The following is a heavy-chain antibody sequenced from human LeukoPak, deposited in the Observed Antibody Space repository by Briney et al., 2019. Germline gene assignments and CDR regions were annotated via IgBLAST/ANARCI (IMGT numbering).Heavy chain of an antibody. CDR3: ARQDIVVVTAIDY. V-gene: IGHV4-39*01. J-gene: IGHJ4*02. D-gene: IGHD2-21*02. CDR2: IYYSGST. Sequence: PSQTLSLTCTVSGGSISSSSYYWGWIRQPPGKGQEWVGSIYYSGSTYYNPSLKSRVTISVDTSKNQFSLKLSSVTAADTAVYYCARQDIVVVTAIDYWGQGTLVTVSS. CDR1: GGSISSSSYY.